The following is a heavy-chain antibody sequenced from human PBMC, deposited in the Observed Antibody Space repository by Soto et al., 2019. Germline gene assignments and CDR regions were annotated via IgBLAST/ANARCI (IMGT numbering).Heavy chain of an antibody. V-gene: IGHV5-10-1*01. D-gene: IGHD6-19*01. CDR2: IDPRDSST. Sequence: EVQLVQSGAEVEKPGESLRISCKGSGYSFTRNWITWVRQMPGKGLEWMGRIDPRDSSTDYSPSFQGHVTISADKSISTAYLQWSSLKASDSAIYFCARGHGWVDYWGQGTLVTVSS. J-gene: IGHJ4*02. CDR1: GYSFTRNW. CDR3: ARGHGWVDY.